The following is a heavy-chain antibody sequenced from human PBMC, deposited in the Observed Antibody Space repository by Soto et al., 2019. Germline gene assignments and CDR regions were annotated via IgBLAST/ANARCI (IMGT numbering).Heavy chain of an antibody. CDR3: ARGGGYSSTSYYYYGMDV. J-gene: IGHJ6*02. Sequence: PSETLSLTCTVSGGAISSYYWSWIRQPPGKGLEWIGYIYYSGSTNYNPSLKSRVTISVDTSKNQYFLKLSSVTAADTAVYYCARGGGYSSTSYYYYGMDVWGQGTTVTVSS. CDR2: IYYSGST. CDR1: GGAISSYY. D-gene: IGHD5-18*01. V-gene: IGHV4-59*01.